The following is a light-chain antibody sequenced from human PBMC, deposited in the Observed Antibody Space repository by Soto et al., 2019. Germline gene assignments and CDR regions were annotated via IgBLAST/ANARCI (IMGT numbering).Light chain of an antibody. Sequence: DIQLTQSPSFLSASVGDRVTITCRASQGISSYLAWYQQKPGKAPKLLIYAASTLQSGVPSRFSGSGSGTEFTLTISSLQPEDCATDYCQQLNSYPRTFGGGTKVEIK. V-gene: IGKV1-9*01. CDR1: QGISSY. CDR2: AAS. CDR3: QQLNSYPRT. J-gene: IGKJ4*01.